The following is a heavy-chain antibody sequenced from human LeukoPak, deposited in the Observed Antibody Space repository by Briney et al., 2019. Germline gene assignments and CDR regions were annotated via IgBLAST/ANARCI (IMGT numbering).Heavy chain of an antibody. CDR2: INHSGST. CDR1: GGSFSGYY. J-gene: IGHJ4*02. CDR3: ARDVAAAGSPDY. V-gene: IGHV4-34*01. Sequence: PSETLTLTCAVYGGSFSGYYWSWIRQPPGKGLEWIGEINHSGSTNYNPSLKSRVTISVDTSKNQFSLKLSSVTAADTAVYYCARDVAAAGSPDYWGQGILVTVSS. D-gene: IGHD6-13*01.